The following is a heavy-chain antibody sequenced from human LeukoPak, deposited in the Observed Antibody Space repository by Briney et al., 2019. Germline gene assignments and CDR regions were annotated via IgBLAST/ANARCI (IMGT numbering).Heavy chain of an antibody. V-gene: IGHV4-30-2*01. Sequence: SETLSLTCTVSGGSISSGGYYWSWIRQPPGKGLEWIGYIYHSGSTYYNPSLKSRVTISVDRSKNQFSLKLSSVTAADSAVYYCARRGSSSWVDYWGQGTLVTVSS. CDR1: GGSISSGGYY. J-gene: IGHJ4*02. CDR2: IYHSGST. D-gene: IGHD6-13*01. CDR3: ARRGSSSWVDY.